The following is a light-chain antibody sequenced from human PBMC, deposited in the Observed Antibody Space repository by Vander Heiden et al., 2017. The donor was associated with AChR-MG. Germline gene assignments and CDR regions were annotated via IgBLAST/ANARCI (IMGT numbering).Light chain of an antibody. Sequence: DIVMTQSPDSLAVSLGERATINSSNNKNYLAWYQQKPGQPPKLLIYWASTRESGVPDRFSGSGSGTDFTLTISSLQAEDVAVYYCQQDDSTPHTFGQGTKLEIK. CDR1: SSNNKNY. CDR2: WAS. V-gene: IGKV4-1*01. J-gene: IGKJ2*01. CDR3: QQDDSTPHT.